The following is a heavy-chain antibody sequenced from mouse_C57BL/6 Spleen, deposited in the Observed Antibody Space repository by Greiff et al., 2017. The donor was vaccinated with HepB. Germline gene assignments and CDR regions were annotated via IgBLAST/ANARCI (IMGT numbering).Heavy chain of an antibody. CDR3: AYYDYDGYAMDY. D-gene: IGHD2-4*01. J-gene: IGHJ4*01. V-gene: IGHV1-76*01. CDR1: GYTLTDYY. CDR2: IYPGSGNT. Sequence: QVQLQQSGAELVRPGASVKLSCKASGYTLTDYYINWVKQRPGQGLEWIARIYPGSGNTYYNEKFKGKATLTAEKSSSTAYMQLSSLTSEDSAVYFCAYYDYDGYAMDYWGQGTSVTVSS.